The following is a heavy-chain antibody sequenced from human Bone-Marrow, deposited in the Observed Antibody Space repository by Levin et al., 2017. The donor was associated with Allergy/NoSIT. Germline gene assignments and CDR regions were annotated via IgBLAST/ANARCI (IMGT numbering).Heavy chain of an antibody. Sequence: GESLKISCAASGFTVSSNYMSWVRQAPGKGLEWVSVIYSGGSTYYADSVKGRFTISRDNSKNTLYLQMNSLRAEDTAVYYCARDARIQLWPYYYYYGMDVWGQGTTVTVSS. V-gene: IGHV3-53*01. CDR2: IYSGGST. CDR1: GFTVSSNY. D-gene: IGHD5-18*01. CDR3: ARDARIQLWPYYYYYGMDV. J-gene: IGHJ6*02.